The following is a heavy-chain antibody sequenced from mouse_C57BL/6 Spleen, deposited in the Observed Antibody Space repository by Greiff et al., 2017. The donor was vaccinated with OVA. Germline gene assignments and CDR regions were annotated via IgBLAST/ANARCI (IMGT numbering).Heavy chain of an antibody. J-gene: IGHJ3*01. CDR3: ARALPDD. V-gene: IGHV14-2*01. CDR1: GFTINDYY. Sequence: VQLQQPGAELVKPGASVKLSCTASGFTINDYYMHWVKQRPDQGLEWIGRIHPADGETKYAPKFQGKATLTVDKSSNTAYLQLSSLTSEDTAVYYCARALPDDWGKGTLVTVSA. CDR2: IHPADGET. D-gene: IGHD1-1*01.